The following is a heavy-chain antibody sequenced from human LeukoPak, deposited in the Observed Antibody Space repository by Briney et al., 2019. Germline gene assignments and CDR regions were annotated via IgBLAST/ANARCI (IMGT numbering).Heavy chain of an antibody. V-gene: IGHV3-23*01. D-gene: IGHD6-19*01. CDR3: AKGSLDGWLVTYRYFDN. CDR1: GFTFGNYD. Sequence: PGGSLRLSCAVSGFTFGNYDMTWVRQAPGKGLEWVSGISGSHYNTCYADSVKGRFTISRDNSKNTLYLQMDSLRVDDTAVYYCAKGSLDGWLVTYRYFDNWGQGTLVTVSS. CDR2: ISGSHYNT. J-gene: IGHJ4*02.